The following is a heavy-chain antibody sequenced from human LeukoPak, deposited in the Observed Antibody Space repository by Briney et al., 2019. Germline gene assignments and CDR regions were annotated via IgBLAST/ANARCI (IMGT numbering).Heavy chain of an antibody. Sequence: ASVKVSCKASGYTFTSYYMHWVRQAPGQGLEWMGWINPNSGGTNYAQKFQGRVTMTRDTSISTAYMELSRLRSDDTAVYYCAREADYDYVWGSYPLAVWGQGTTVTVSS. CDR3: AREADYDYVWGSYPLAV. V-gene: IGHV1-2*02. D-gene: IGHD3-16*02. J-gene: IGHJ6*02. CDR2: INPNSGGT. CDR1: GYTFTSYY.